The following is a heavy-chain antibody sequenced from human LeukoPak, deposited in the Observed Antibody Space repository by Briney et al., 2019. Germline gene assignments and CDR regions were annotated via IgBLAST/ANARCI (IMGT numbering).Heavy chain of an antibody. CDR2: FSGSGGST. V-gene: IGHV3-23*01. CDR1: GFSFSSYW. J-gene: IGHJ4*02. D-gene: IGHD5-24*01. CDR3: AKSGYNRFDY. Sequence: GGSLRLSCVASGFSFSSYWMSWVRQAPGKGLEWVSSFSGSGGSTYYADSVKGRFTISRDNSKNTLYLQMISLRAEDTAVYYCAKSGYNRFDYWGQGTLVTVSS.